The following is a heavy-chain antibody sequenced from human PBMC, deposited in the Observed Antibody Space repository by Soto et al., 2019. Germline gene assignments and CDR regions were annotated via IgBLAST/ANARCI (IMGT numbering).Heavy chain of an antibody. J-gene: IGHJ4*02. CDR2: IIPMFGIT. CDR1: GGTLSSYG. V-gene: IGHV1-69*12. CDR3: ARGRGYGLVN. D-gene: IGHD2-15*01. Sequence: QVQLVQSGAEVKRPGSSVKVSCNVSGGTLSSYGFNWVRQAPGQGLEWMGGIIPMFGITNHTQKFQDRITLSAEASTTTAYMELGSRGADDTAFDNGARGRGYGLVNSGQGTLLTVSS.